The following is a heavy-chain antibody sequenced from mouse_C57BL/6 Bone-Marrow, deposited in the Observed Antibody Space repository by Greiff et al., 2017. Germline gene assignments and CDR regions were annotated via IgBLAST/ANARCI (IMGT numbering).Heavy chain of an antibody. Sequence: QVQLQQSGPGLVAPSQSLSITCTVSGFSLTSYAISWVRQPPGKGLEWLGEIWTGGGTNYNSATKSRLSIRKDNYKSQGFLKMNSLQTDDTARYYCVREGGYSPEVIFAYWGQGTLVTVSA. V-gene: IGHV2-9-1*01. J-gene: IGHJ3*01. CDR1: GFSLTSYA. CDR3: VREGGYSPEVIFAY. CDR2: IWTGGGT. D-gene: IGHD2-13*01.